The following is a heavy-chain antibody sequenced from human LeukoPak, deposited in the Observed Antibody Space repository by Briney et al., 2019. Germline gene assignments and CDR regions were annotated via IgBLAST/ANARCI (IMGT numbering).Heavy chain of an antibody. D-gene: IGHD4-17*01. CDR2: INPGSGTT. Sequence: GASVKVSCKASGYTFTSYYIHWMRQAPGQGLEWMGIINPGSGTTTYAQKFQGGVTMTRDTSTSTVYMELSSLRSEDTALYYCARGISGGSTVTYFFDYWGQGTLVTVSS. CDR3: ARGISGGSTVTYFFDY. J-gene: IGHJ4*02. CDR1: GYTFTSYY. V-gene: IGHV1-46*01.